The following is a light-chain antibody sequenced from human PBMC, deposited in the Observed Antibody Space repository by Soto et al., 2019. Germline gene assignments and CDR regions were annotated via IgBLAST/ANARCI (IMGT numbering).Light chain of an antibody. Sequence: DIQLTQSPSSLSVLVGHRVTITGRASQGISSSLAWYQQKSGKATKLLIYAAYTLESGVPSKFSGSGSGTDFTLTISSLQPEDFATYYCQPLKSYPLTFGDGHKLDLK. CDR3: QPLKSYPLT. V-gene: IGKV1-9*01. CDR2: AAY. J-gene: IGKJ4*01. CDR1: QGISSS.